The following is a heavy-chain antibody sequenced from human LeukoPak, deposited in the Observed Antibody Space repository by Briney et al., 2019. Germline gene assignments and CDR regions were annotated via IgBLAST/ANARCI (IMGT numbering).Heavy chain of an antibody. Sequence: GGSLRLSCVDSGFTFDDCGMSWVRQPPGKRLEWGAGINWDGGSTFYADSVKGRFIISRDNAKNSLFLQMNSLRVEDTALYYCARDLSSNWYNFAYWGQGTLVTVSS. CDR1: GFTFDDCG. D-gene: IGHD6-13*01. CDR2: INWDGGST. J-gene: IGHJ4*02. CDR3: ARDLSSNWYNFAY. V-gene: IGHV3-20*04.